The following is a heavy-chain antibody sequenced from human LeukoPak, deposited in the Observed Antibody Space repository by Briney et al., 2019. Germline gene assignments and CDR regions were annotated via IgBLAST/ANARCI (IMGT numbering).Heavy chain of an antibody. J-gene: IGHJ4*01. D-gene: IGHD5-24*01. Sequence: PSETLSLTCTVSGGSISSGNYYWGWIRQPPGKGLEWIGSIFYSGNTYDNPSLKSRVTISVDTSKNQFSLKLNSVTAADTAVYYCARHRSKWLQSSFDYWGQGTLVTVSS. CDR1: GGSISSGNYY. CDR2: IFYSGNT. V-gene: IGHV4-39*01. CDR3: ARHRSKWLQSSFDY.